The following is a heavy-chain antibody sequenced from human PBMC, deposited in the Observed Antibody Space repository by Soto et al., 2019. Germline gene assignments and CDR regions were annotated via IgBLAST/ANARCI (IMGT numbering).Heavy chain of an antibody. CDR2: IYSGGSA. CDR3: ARDYYVGNARYFGL. CDR1: GFTVSSHY. D-gene: IGHD3-16*01. J-gene: IGHJ2*01. Sequence: EVQLVESGGGLVQPGGSLRLTCAASGFTVSSHYMSRVRRAPGRGLEWASVIYSGGSADYTESVKGRFTISSDNSKNTLFHQMNSRRAEDTAVYYFARDYYVGNARYFGLWGRGTLVTFSS. V-gene: IGHV3-66*01.